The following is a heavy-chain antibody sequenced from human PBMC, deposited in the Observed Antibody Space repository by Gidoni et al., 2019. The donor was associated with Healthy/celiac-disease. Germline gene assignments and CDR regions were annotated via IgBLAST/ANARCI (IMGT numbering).Heavy chain of an antibody. J-gene: IGHJ5*02. Sequence: QVQLQESGPGLVKPSETLSLTCTVSGGSISSYYWGWIRQPPGKGLEWIGYIYYSGSTNYNPSLKRRVTISVDTSKNQFSLKLSSVTAADTAVYYCARLVGATSWFDPWGQGTLVTVSS. V-gene: IGHV4-59*08. D-gene: IGHD1-26*01. CDR3: ARLVGATSWFDP. CDR1: GGSISSYY. CDR2: IYYSGST.